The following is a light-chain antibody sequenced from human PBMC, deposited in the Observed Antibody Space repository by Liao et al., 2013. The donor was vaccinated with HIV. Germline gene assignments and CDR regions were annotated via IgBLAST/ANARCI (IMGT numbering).Light chain of an antibody. V-gene: IGLV3-21*04. CDR3: QVWHISSDHRV. J-gene: IGLJ3*02. Sequence: SYVLAQPASVAVAPGKTATITCGGNYIGSKSVHWYQQKPGQAPVVVIYDDSVRPSGIPERFSGSNSGNTATLTISRVEAGDEADYYCQVWHISSDHRVFGGGTKLTVL. CDR1: YIGSKS. CDR2: DDS.